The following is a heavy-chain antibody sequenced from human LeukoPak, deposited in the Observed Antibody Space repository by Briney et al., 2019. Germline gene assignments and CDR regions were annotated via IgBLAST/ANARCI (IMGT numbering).Heavy chain of an antibody. V-gene: IGHV4-59*01. CDR2: IYYGGST. Sequence: PSETLSLTCTVSGGSISSYYWSWIRQPPGKGLEWIGYIYYGGSTNYNPSLKSRVTISVDTSKNQFSLKLSSVTAADTAVYYCARGPQFWSGYYYHYYGMDVWGQGTTVTVSS. D-gene: IGHD3-3*01. CDR1: GGSISSYY. J-gene: IGHJ6*02. CDR3: ARGPQFWSGYYYHYYGMDV.